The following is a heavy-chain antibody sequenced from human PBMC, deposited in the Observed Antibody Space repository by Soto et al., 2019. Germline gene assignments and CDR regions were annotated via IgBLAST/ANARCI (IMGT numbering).Heavy chain of an antibody. D-gene: IGHD6-19*01. V-gene: IGHV3-23*01. CDR1: GLTFSSYA. Sequence: LRLSCAASGLTFSSYAMSWVRQVPGKGLEWVSAISGSGGSTFYADSVKGRFTISRDNSKNTLFLQMNSLTSEDTAVYYCAGRIAVAGTLAYWGQGTRVTVAS. CDR3: AGRIAVAGTLAY. J-gene: IGHJ4*02. CDR2: ISGSGGST.